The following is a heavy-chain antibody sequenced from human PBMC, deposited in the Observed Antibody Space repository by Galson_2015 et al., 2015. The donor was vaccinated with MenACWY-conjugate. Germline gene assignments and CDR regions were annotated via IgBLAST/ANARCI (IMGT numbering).Heavy chain of an antibody. V-gene: IGHV3-23*01. J-gene: IGHJ6*02. CDR2: ISGDNINT. CDR3: ARHPPGGRGTDV. D-gene: IGHD1-26*01. CDR1: GFTFSSYP. Sequence: SLRLSCAASGFTFSSYPMSWVRQAPGKGLEWVSTISGDNINTDYADSVKGRFTISRDNSKNTVYLQMYGLRVEDTAMYYCARHPPGGRGTDVWGQGTTVTVSS.